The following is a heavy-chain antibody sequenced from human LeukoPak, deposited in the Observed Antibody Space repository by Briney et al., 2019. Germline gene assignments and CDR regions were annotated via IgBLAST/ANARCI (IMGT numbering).Heavy chain of an antibody. D-gene: IGHD3-9*01. CDR3: ARGMDYDILAGPPDY. CDR1: EFTFSSYA. V-gene: IGHV3-30*04. CDR2: ISYDGRNK. Sequence: PGRSLRLSCAASEFTFSSYAMHWVRQAPDKGLEWVALISYDGRNKDYADSVKGRFTISRDNPKNSLYLQMNSLRGEDTAVNYCARGMDYDILAGPPDYWGQGTLVTVSS. J-gene: IGHJ4*02.